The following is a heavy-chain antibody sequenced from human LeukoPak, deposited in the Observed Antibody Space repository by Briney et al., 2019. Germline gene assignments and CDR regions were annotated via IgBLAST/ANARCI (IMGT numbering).Heavy chain of an antibody. CDR1: GGSISSYY. CDR3: ARADEMACFDY. V-gene: IGHV4-59*01. CDR2: IYYSGST. D-gene: IGHD5-24*01. Sequence: PSETLSLTCTVSGGSISSYYWSWIRRPPGKGLEWIGYIYYSGSTNYNPSLKSRVTISVDTSKNQFSLKLSSVTAADTAVYYCARADEMACFDYWGQGTLVTVSS. J-gene: IGHJ4*02.